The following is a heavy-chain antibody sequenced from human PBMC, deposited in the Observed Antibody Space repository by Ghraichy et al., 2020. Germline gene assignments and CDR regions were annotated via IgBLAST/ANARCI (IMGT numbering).Heavy chain of an antibody. D-gene: IGHD6-19*01. CDR1: GGSISGYY. CDR2: IHYSGST. CDR3: ARDIFGGSGFA. J-gene: IGHJ5*02. V-gene: IGHV4-59*01. Sequence: PETLSLTCTVSGGSISGYYWSWIRQPPGKGLEWIGYIHYSGSTKYNPSLKSRVTISADTSKNQFSLKLSSVTAADTAVYYCARDIFGGSGFAWGQGTLVTVSS.